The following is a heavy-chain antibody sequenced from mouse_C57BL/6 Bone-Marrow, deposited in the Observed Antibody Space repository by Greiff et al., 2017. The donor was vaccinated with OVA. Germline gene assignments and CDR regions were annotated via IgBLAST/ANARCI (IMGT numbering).Heavy chain of an antibody. CDR3: TREGDYEDAMDD. CDR2: IYPGNSDT. J-gene: IGHJ4*01. V-gene: IGHV1-5*01. CDR1: GSTFTSYW. D-gene: IGHD2-4*01. Sequence: VQLPPSGTVLARPGASVKMSCKTSGSTFTSYWLHWVKQRPGQGLDWIGAIYPGNSDTSYNQKFKGKAKLTAVTSASTAYMELSSLTNEDSAVDYCTREGDYEDAMDDWGQGTSVTVSS.